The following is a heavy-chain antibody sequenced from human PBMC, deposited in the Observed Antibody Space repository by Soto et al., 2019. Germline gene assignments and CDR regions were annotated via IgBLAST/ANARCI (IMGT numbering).Heavy chain of an antibody. J-gene: IGHJ6*02. CDR1: GGSFSGYY. D-gene: IGHD6-13*01. CDR3: ARDVAAAGHPYYYYYYGMDV. Sequence: PSETLSLTCAVYGGSFSGYYWSWIRQPPGKGLEWIGEINHSGSTNYNPSLKSRVTISVDTSKNQFSLKLSSVTAADTAVYYCARDVAAAGHPYYYYYYGMDVWGQGTTVTVSS. V-gene: IGHV4-34*01. CDR2: INHSGST.